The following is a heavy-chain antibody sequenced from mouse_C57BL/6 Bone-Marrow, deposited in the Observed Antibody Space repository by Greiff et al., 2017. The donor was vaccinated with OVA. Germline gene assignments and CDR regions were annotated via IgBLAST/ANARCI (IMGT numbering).Heavy chain of an antibody. CDR3: ARSRTGTYWYFDV. D-gene: IGHD4-1*01. Sequence: EVKVVESGPGLAKPSQTLSLTCSVTGYSITSDYWNWIRKFPGNKLEYMGYISYSGSTYYNPSIKSRISITRNTSKNQYYLQLNSVTTEDTATYYCARSRTGTYWYFDVWGTGTTVTVSS. CDR2: ISYSGST. CDR1: GYSITSDY. J-gene: IGHJ1*03. V-gene: IGHV3-8*01.